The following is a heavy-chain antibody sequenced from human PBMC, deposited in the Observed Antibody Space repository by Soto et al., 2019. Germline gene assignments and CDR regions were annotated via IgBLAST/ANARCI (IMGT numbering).Heavy chain of an antibody. D-gene: IGHD2-15*01. CDR2: IYYSGST. CDR1: GGSISSYY. CDR3: ARVRLSGVYYYYYGMDV. J-gene: IGHJ6*02. V-gene: IGHV4-59*01. Sequence: SETLSLTCTVSGGSISSYYWSWIRQPPGKGLEWIGYIYYSGSTNYNPSLKSRATISVDTSKNQFSLKLSSVTAADTAVYYCARVRLSGVYYYYYGMDVWGQGTTVTVSS.